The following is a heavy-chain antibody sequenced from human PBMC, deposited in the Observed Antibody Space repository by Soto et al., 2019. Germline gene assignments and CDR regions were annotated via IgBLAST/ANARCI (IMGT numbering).Heavy chain of an antibody. CDR1: GYTFIDYY. V-gene: IGHV1-2*02. D-gene: IGHD3-22*01. Sequence: ASVKISCKASGYTFIDYYMHWVRQAPGQGFEWMGRISPRSGGTNYAQKFQGRVTMTWDTSLNTAYMELSSLISEDTAVYYCARPPGYISDSYYFDLWGQGTLVTVSS. J-gene: IGHJ4*02. CDR3: ARPPGYISDSYYFDL. CDR2: ISPRSGGT.